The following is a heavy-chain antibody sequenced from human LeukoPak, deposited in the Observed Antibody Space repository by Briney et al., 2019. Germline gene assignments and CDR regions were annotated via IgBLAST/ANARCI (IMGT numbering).Heavy chain of an antibody. CDR3: AKIPNVDYGTYYYGMDI. J-gene: IGHJ6*02. D-gene: IGHD3-16*01. V-gene: IGHV1-18*01. Sequence: ASVKVSCKASGYTFSNYGISWVRQAPGQGLEWMGWISAYNPSTNYAATQYAQKFQDRVTMITDTSTSTAYMELRSLRSDDTAVYYCAKIPNVDYGTYYYGMDIWGQGTTVTVSS. CDR1: GYTFSNYG. CDR2: ISAYNPST.